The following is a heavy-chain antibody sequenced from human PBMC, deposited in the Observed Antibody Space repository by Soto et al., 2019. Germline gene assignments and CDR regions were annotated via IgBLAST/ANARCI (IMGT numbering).Heavy chain of an antibody. CDR1: GFTFSSYG. V-gene: IGHV3-30*03. Sequence: QVQLVESGGGVVQPGRSLRLSCAASGFTFSSYGMHWVRQAPGKGLEWVAVISYDGSNKYYADSVKGRFTISRDNSKNTLYLQMNSLRAEDTAVYYCAISTVTTLYSDYWGQGTLVTVSS. CDR2: ISYDGSNK. CDR3: AISTVTTLYSDY. J-gene: IGHJ4*02. D-gene: IGHD4-17*01.